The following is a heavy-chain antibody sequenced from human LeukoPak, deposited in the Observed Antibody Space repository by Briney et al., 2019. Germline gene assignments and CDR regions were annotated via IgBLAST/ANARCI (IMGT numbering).Heavy chain of an antibody. V-gene: IGHV3-30*04. J-gene: IGHJ4*02. Sequence: PGGSLRLSCATSGFTFRSFVMHWVRQAPGKGLEWVAAISYEDGTNKYYADSVKGRFTISRDNSKYTVYLEMNSLRVEDTAMYYCSKERPEEYYASGSYSDYWGQGTLVTVSS. D-gene: IGHD3-10*01. CDR3: SKERPEEYYASGSYSDY. CDR2: ISYEDGTNK. CDR1: GFTFRSFV.